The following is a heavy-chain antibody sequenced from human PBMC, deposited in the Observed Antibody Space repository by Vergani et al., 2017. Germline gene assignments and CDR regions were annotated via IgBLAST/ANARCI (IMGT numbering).Heavy chain of an antibody. Sequence: QVQLVQSGAEVKKPGSSVKVSCKASGATFRSNTISWVRQVPGQGLEWTGRIITVLGKTKYAQDFQGRLTITADTSTSTAYMELTSLRSQDTAVYYCARDPRGYGGDPEDYYYGMDVWGKGTTVTVSS. V-gene: IGHV1-69*08. CDR3: ARDPRGYGGDPEDYYYGMDV. J-gene: IGHJ6*04. D-gene: IGHD2-21*02. CDR1: GATFRSNT. CDR2: IITVLGKT.